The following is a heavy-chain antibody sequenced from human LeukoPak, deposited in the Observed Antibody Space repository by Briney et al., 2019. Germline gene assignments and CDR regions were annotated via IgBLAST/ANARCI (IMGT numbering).Heavy chain of an antibody. CDR2: ISWNDGSI. CDR1: GFIFDDYA. J-gene: IGHJ4*02. Sequence: SLRLSCAAFGFIFDDYAMHWVRQAPGKGLEWVSGISWNDGSIGYADSVKGRFTISRDNAKNSLYLQMNSLRAEDTAVYYCARETPYSNTWTDFDFWGQGTLVTVSS. D-gene: IGHD6-13*01. CDR3: ARETPYSNTWTDFDF. V-gene: IGHV3-9*01.